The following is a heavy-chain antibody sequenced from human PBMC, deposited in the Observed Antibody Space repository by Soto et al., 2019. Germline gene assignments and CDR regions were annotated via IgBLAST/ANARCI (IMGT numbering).Heavy chain of an antibody. CDR3: TRQDPVTAVENDAFDF. CDR1: GFTFSVSA. V-gene: IGHV3-73*01. D-gene: IGHD2-21*02. CDR2: IRSKTNSYAT. J-gene: IGHJ3*01. Sequence: EVPLVESGGGLVQPGESLKLSFAASGFTFSVSAMHWVRQASGKGLEWVGRIRSKTNSYATAYAASVKGRFTISRDDSKNTLYLQMNSLKTEDTAVYYCTRQDPVTAVENDAFDFWGQGTMVTVSS.